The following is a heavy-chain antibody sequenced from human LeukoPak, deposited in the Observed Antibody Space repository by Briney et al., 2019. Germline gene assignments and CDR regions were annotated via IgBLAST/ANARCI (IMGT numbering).Heavy chain of an antibody. Sequence: SETLSLTGTVSGGSVSSGSYYWSWIRQPPGKGLEWIGYIYYSGSTNYNSSLKSRVTISVDTSKNQFSLKLSSVTAADTAVYYCARDFSSSWYAFDYWVLEILVTVSS. CDR1: GGSVSSGSYY. CDR2: IYYSGST. D-gene: IGHD6-13*01. V-gene: IGHV4-61*01. J-gene: IGHJ4*02. CDR3: ARDFSSSWYAFDY.